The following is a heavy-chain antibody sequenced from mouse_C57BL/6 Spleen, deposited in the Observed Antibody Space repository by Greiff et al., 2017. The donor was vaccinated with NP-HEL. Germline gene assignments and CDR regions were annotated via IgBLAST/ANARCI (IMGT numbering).Heavy chain of an antibody. CDR3: ARDDDYDGYAMDY. Sequence: EVQLQQSGPELVKPGASVKMSCKASGYTFTDYNMHWVKQSHGKSLEWIGYINPNNGGTSYNQKFKGKATLTVNKSSSTAYMELRSLTSEDSAVYYCARDDDYDGYAMDYWGQGTSVTVSS. CDR1: GYTFTDYN. J-gene: IGHJ4*01. D-gene: IGHD2-4*01. V-gene: IGHV1-22*01. CDR2: INPNNGGT.